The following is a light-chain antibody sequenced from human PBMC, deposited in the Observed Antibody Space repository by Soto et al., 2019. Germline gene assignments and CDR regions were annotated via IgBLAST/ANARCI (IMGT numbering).Light chain of an antibody. V-gene: IGKV1-39*01. CDR1: QTISSY. CDR2: AAS. J-gene: IGKJ1*01. CDR3: QQSYNTPRT. Sequence: DIQMTQYPSSLSASVGDRVTITCRASQTISSYLNWYQQKPGKAPKLLIYAASSLQSGFPSRFSGSGSGTDFTLTISSLQPEDFATDFCQQSYNTPRTFGQGTKVEIK.